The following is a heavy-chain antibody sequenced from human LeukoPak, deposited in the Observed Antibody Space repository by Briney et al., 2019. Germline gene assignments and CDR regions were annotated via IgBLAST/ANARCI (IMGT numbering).Heavy chain of an antibody. V-gene: IGHV3-74*01. D-gene: IGHD2-15*01. CDR1: GFTFSSYW. CDR3: VRDHSYAFDY. Sequence: SGGSLRLSCAASGFTFSSYWMHWVRQAPGKGLVWVSRINSEGTSTSYADSVKGRFTISRDNAKTSLYLQMNSLRDEDTAVYYCVRDHSYAFDYWGQGTLVTVSS. CDR2: INSEGTST. J-gene: IGHJ4*02.